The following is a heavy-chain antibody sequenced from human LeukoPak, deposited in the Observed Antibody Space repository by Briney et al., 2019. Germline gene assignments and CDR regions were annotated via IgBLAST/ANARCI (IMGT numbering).Heavy chain of an antibody. Sequence: GESLKISCKGSGYSFTNYWIGWVRQMPGKGLEWMGVIYPGDSYTRYIPSFQGQVTISADKSISTAYLQWSSLKASDTAMYYCARQYSGTYYRSFDYWGQGTLVTVSS. V-gene: IGHV5-51*01. CDR2: IYPGDSYT. D-gene: IGHD3-10*01. CDR3: ARQYSGTYYRSFDY. J-gene: IGHJ4*02. CDR1: GYSFTNYW.